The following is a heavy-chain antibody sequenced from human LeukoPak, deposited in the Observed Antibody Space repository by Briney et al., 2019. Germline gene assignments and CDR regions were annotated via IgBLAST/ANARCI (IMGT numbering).Heavy chain of an antibody. CDR3: ARLYTVAGTGTGY. CDR2: MNPNSGNT. J-gene: IGHJ4*02. CDR1: GYTFTCYD. Sequence: ASVKVSCKASGYTFTCYDINWVRQATGQGLEWMGWMNPNSGNTGYAQKFQGRVTMTRNTSISTAYMELSSLRSEDTAVYYCARLYTVAGTGTGYWGQGTLATVSS. D-gene: IGHD6-19*01. V-gene: IGHV1-8*01.